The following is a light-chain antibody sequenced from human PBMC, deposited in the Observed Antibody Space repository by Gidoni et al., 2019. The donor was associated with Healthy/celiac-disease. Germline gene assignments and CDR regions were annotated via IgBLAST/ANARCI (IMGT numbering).Light chain of an antibody. CDR1: QSISSW. J-gene: IGKJ4*01. Sequence: DIQMTQSPSTLSASVGDRVTITCRASQSISSWLAWYQPKPGKAPKLLIYKASSLESGVPSRFSGSGSGTEFTLTISSLQPDDFATYYCQQYNSYMLTFGGXAKVEIK. V-gene: IGKV1-5*03. CDR3: QQYNSYMLT. CDR2: KAS.